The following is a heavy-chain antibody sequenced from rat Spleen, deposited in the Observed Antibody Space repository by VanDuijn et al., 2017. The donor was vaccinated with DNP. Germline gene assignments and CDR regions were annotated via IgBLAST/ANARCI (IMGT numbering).Heavy chain of an antibody. CDR2: ITNTGGST. CDR1: GFTFNNYW. D-gene: IGHD1-12*02. CDR3: TRAYDGTYYSYFDH. Sequence: EVQLVESGGGPVQPGRSLKLSCVASGFTFNNYWMTWIRQAPGKGLEWVTSITNTGGSTYYPDSVKGRFTISRDNAKSTLYLQMNSLRSEDTATYYCTRAYDGTYYSYFDHWGQGVMVTVSS. J-gene: IGHJ2*01. V-gene: IGHV5-31*01.